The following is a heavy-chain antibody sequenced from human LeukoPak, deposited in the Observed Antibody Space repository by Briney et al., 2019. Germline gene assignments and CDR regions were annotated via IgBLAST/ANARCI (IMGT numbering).Heavy chain of an antibody. CDR2: MKRSSGTT. CDR3: AKGRTAVRDTFDV. V-gene: IGHV3-23*01. J-gene: IGHJ3*01. Sequence: GGSLRLSCVAAAFTFSSYSMRWVRQAPGKGREWVLAMKRSSGTTAYADSVRGRFTISRDNSKYTLYLQMSSLRAEDTALYYCAKGRTAVRDTFDVWGQGTVVTVS. CDR1: AFTFSSYS. D-gene: IGHD1-1*01.